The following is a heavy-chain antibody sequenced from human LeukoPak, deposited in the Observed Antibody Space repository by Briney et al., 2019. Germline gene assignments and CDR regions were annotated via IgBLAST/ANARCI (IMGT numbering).Heavy chain of an antibody. D-gene: IGHD1-26*01. CDR3: AKGGAPLFPFDY. J-gene: IGHJ4*02. CDR1: GFTFSSYS. CDR2: ISGSGGST. V-gene: IGHV3-23*01. Sequence: GGSLRLSCAASGFTFSSYSMNWVRQAPGKGLEWVSAISGSGGSTYYADSVKGRFTISRDNSKNTLYLQMNSLRAEDTAVYYCAKGGAPLFPFDYWGQGTLVTVSS.